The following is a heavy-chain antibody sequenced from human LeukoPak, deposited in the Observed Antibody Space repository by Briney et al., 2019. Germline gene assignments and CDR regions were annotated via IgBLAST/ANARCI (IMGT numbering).Heavy chain of an antibody. J-gene: IGHJ3*02. D-gene: IGHD1-26*01. V-gene: IGHV4-4*08. Sequence: SETLSLTCTVSGGSISVYHWSWIRQPPGKGLEWIGYLYDTGMTNYSPSLKSRVTISVDASNNQISLKLTSVTAADTAIYFCAKEGMGSEATTADGAFDIWGQGTTVTVSS. CDR2: LYDTGMT. CDR3: AKEGMGSEATTADGAFDI. CDR1: GGSISVYH.